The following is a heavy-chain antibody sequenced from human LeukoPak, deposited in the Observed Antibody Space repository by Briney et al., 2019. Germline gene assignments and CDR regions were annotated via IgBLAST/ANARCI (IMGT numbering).Heavy chain of an antibody. D-gene: IGHD3-16*01. CDR3: ARDGEGGVNPPYNWFDP. V-gene: IGHV1-69*05. J-gene: IGHJ5*02. CDR2: IIPIFGTA. Sequence: SVKVSCKASGGTFSSYAISWARQAPGQGLEWMGGIIPIFGTANYAQKFQGRVTITTDESMSTAYMELSSLRSEDTAVYYCARDGEGGVNPPYNWFDPWGQGTLVTVSS. CDR1: GGTFSSYA.